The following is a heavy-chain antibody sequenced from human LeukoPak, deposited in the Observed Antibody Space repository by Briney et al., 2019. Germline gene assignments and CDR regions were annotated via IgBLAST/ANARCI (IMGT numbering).Heavy chain of an antibody. D-gene: IGHD3-22*01. CDR3: ARGVTMIVVVIHDWYFDL. J-gene: IGHJ2*01. CDR1: GGSISSSSYY. CDR2: IYYTRST. V-gene: IGHV4-39*01. Sequence: SETLSLTCTVSGGSISSSSYYWGWIRQPPGKGLEWIGSIYYTRSTYYNPTLKSRVTISVDTSKNQFSLKLTSVTAADTAVYYCARGVTMIVVVIHDWYFDLWGRGTLVTVSS.